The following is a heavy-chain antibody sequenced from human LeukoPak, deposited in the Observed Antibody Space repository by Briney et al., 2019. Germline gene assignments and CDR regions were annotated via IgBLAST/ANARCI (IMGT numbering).Heavy chain of an antibody. Sequence: ASVKVSCKASGYTFTGYYMHWVRQAPGQGLEWMGWINPNSGGTNYAQKFQGRVTMTRDTSISTAYMELSRLRSDDTAVYYCAILSGAGSLWFGESLYYYMDVWGKGTTVTVSS. CDR2: INPNSGGT. CDR1: GYTFTGYY. V-gene: IGHV1-2*02. CDR3: AILSGAGSLWFGESLYYYMDV. D-gene: IGHD3-10*01. J-gene: IGHJ6*03.